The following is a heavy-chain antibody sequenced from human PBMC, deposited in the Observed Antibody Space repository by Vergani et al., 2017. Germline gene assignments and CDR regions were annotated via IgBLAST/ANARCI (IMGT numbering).Heavy chain of an antibody. CDR2: IRYDGSNK. CDR3: AKEIFGPSCSSTSCSRYYYGMDV. J-gene: IGHJ6*02. CDR1: GFIFKNHG. D-gene: IGHD2-2*01. V-gene: IGHV3-30*02. Sequence: QVQLVESGGGVVQPGTSLRLSCAASGFIFKNHGMQWVRQAPGKGLEWVAFIRYDGSNKYYADSVKGRFTISRDNSKNTLYLQMNSLRAEDTAVYYCAKEIFGPSCSSTSCSRYYYGMDVWGQGTTVTVSS.